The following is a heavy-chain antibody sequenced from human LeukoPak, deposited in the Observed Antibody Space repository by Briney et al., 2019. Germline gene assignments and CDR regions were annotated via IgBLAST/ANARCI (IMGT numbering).Heavy chain of an antibody. CDR3: GGGTVFGVVQY. J-gene: IGHJ4*02. Sequence: GGSLRLSCAASGFTFSSYAMSWVRQAPGKGLEWVSAISGSGGSTYYADSVKGRFTISRDNSKNTLYLQMNSLRPEDTALYYCGGGTVFGVVQYWGQGTLVNVSS. D-gene: IGHD3-3*01. V-gene: IGHV3-23*01. CDR2: ISGSGGST. CDR1: GFTFSSYA.